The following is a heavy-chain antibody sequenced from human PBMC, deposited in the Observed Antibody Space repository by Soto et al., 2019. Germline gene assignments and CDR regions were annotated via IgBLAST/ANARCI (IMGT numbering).Heavy chain of an antibody. CDR3: ARSDGSSVDAFDI. D-gene: IGHD3-22*01. J-gene: IGHJ3*02. CDR1: GFTFSDYY. V-gene: IGHV3-11*04. CDR2: ISSSGSTI. Sequence: PGGSLRLSCAASGFTFSDYYMSWIRQAPGKGLEWVSYISSSGSTIYYADSVKGRFTISRDNSKNTLYLQMNSLRAEDTAVYYCARSDGSSVDAFDIWGQGTMVTVSS.